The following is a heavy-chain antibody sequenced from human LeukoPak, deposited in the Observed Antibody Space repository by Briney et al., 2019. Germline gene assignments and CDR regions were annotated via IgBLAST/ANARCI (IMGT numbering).Heavy chain of an antibody. CDR1: GFTLNSYW. CDR2: INLDGSEK. J-gene: IGHJ4*02. CDR3: ARDLGWFRVDY. D-gene: IGHD6-19*01. Sequence: GGSLRLSCAASGFTLNSYWMSWARQAPGKGLEWVANINLDGSEKNYVDSVRGRFSISRDNAKNSLYLQMNSVIVEDTAVYYCARDLGWFRVDYWGQGALVTVSS. V-gene: IGHV3-7*01.